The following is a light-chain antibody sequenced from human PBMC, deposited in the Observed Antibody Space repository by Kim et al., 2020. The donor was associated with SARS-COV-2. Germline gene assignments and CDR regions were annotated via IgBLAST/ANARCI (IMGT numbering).Light chain of an antibody. J-gene: IGLJ3*02. CDR3: QAWDSNIVV. CDR2: EDA. CDR1: KLGDKY. Sequence: SYELTQPPSVSVSPGQTASITCSGDKLGDKYVCWYQQRPGQSPVMVIYEDAKRPSGIPERFSGSNSGNTATLTISGTQAADEADYFCQAWDSNIVVFGGGTQLTVL. V-gene: IGLV3-1*01.